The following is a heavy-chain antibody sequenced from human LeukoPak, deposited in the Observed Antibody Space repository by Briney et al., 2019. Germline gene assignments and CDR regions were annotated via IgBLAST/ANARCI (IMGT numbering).Heavy chain of an antibody. CDR2: IYHDGST. CDR1: GGSISSNNW. V-gene: IGHV4-4*02. D-gene: IGHD5-18*01. Sequence: SETLSLTCAVSGGSISSNNWWIWVRQSPGKGLEWIGEIYHDGSTNYNPSLKSRVTISMDKSKNQLSLKLNFVTAADTAVYYCARDRGGYTYSHDYWGQGTLVTVSS. CDR3: ARDRGGYTYSHDY. J-gene: IGHJ4*02.